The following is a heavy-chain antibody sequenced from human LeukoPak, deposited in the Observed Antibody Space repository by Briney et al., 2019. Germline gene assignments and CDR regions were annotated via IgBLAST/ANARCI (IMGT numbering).Heavy chain of an antibody. V-gene: IGHV4-59*01. CDR2: IYYSGST. Sequence: PSETLSLACTVSGVSISSYYWSWIRQPPGKGLEWIGYIYYSGSTNYNPSLKSRVTISVDTSKNQFSLKLSSVTAADTAVYYCARGRPTTIFGVVIPDSYYFDYWGQGTLVTVSS. J-gene: IGHJ4*02. CDR3: ARGRPTTIFGVVIPDSYYFDY. CDR1: GVSISSYY. D-gene: IGHD3-3*01.